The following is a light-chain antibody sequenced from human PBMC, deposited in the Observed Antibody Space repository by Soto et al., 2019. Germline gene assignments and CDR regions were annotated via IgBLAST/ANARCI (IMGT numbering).Light chain of an antibody. Sequence: QSVLTQPRSVSGSPGQSVTISCTGTSSDVGGYNYVSWYQQHPGKAPKLMIYDVSKRPSGVPDRLSGSKSGNTASLTISGLQAEDEADYYCCSYAGSYTAPYVFGTGTKVTVL. V-gene: IGLV2-11*01. J-gene: IGLJ1*01. CDR1: SSDVGGYNY. CDR2: DVS. CDR3: CSYAGSYTAPYV.